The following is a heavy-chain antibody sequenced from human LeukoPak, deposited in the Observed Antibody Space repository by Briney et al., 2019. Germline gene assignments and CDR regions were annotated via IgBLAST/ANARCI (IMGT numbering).Heavy chain of an antibody. CDR2: INSDGSNT. CDR3: ARGGSGSSSYFDY. J-gene: IGHJ4*02. D-gene: IGHD3-10*01. V-gene: IGHV3-74*01. Sequence: GGPLRLSCAASGFIFSNYWMHWVRQAPGKGLVWVSRINSDGSNTRYADSVKGRFTTSRDNAKNTLYLQMNSLRAEDTAVYYCARGGSGSSSYFDYWGQGTLVTVSS. CDR1: GFIFSNYW.